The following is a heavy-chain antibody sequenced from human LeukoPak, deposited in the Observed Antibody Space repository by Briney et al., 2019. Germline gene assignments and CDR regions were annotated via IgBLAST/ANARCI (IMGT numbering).Heavy chain of an antibody. CDR3: ARSSTSCEFDY. Sequence: SETLSLTCTVSGYSISSGYYWGWIRQPPGKGLEWIGSIYHSGSTYYNPSLKSRVTISVDTSKNQFSLKLSSVTAADTAVYYCARSSTSCEFDYWGQGTLVTVSS. CDR1: GYSISSGYY. V-gene: IGHV4-38-2*02. D-gene: IGHD2-2*01. J-gene: IGHJ4*02. CDR2: IYHSGST.